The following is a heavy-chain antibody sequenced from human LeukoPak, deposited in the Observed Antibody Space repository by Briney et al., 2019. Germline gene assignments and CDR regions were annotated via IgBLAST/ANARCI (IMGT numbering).Heavy chain of an antibody. CDR1: GGTFSSYA. J-gene: IGHJ6*03. V-gene: IGHV1-69*05. Sequence: SVKVSCKASGGTFSSYAISWVRQAPGQGLEWMGRIIPIFGTANYARKFQGRVTITTDESTSTAYMELSSLRSEDTAVYYCARSEVTTLKYYMDVWGKGTTVTVSS. D-gene: IGHD4-11*01. CDR3: ARSEVTTLKYYMDV. CDR2: IIPIFGTA.